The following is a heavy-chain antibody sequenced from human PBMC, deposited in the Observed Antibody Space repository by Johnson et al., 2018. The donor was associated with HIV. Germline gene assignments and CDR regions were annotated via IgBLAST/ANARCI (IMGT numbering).Heavy chain of an antibody. CDR2: IKEDGSEK. D-gene: IGHD6-13*01. V-gene: IGHV3-7*01. J-gene: IGHJ3*02. Sequence: VQLVESGGGVVRPGGSLRLSCAASGFTFDDYGMSWVRQAPGKGLEWVANIKEDGSEKYYVDSVKGRFTISRDNAKNSLVLQMNSLRAEDTAVYYCARAIAAAGTVGVDAFDIWGQGTMVTVSS. CDR3: ARAIAAAGTVGVDAFDI. CDR1: GFTFDDYG.